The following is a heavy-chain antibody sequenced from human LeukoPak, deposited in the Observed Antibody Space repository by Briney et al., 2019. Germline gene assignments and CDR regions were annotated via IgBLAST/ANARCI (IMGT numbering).Heavy chain of an antibody. D-gene: IGHD3-9*01. V-gene: IGHV3-30-3*01. Sequence: GRSLRLSCAASGFTFSSYAMHWVRQAPGKGLEWVAVISYDGSNKYYADSVKGRFTISRDNSKNTLYLQMNSLRAEDTAVYYCARVDFRGGYYDILTGYYPNHGMDVWGQGTTVTVSS. CDR1: GFTFSSYA. CDR2: ISYDGSNK. J-gene: IGHJ6*02. CDR3: ARVDFRGGYYDILTGYYPNHGMDV.